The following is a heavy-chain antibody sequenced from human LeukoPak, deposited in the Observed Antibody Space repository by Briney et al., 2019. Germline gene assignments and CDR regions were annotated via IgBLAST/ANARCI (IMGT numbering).Heavy chain of an antibody. CDR2: ISKDGSMR. CDR1: GFSFTKYA. Sequence: GGSLRVSCAASGFSFTKYAMDWVRQAPGKGLEGVAIISKDGSMRYYADSVKGRFTVSRDNSTNAVYLQMNSLKSEDTAVYYCAGEKFDIWGQGTMVTVSA. J-gene: IGHJ3*02. V-gene: IGHV3-30*04. CDR3: AGEKFDI.